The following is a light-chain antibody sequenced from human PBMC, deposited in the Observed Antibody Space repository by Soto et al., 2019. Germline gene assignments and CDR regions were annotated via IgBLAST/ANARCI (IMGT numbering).Light chain of an antibody. V-gene: IGKV1-9*01. Sequence: DIQLTQSPSFLSASVGDRVTITCRASQGISSYLAWYQQKPGKAPKLLIYAASTLQSGVPSRFSGSGSGTEFTLTISSLKTEDFATYYCQQLKSYPRTFGQGTKVEIK. J-gene: IGKJ1*01. CDR3: QQLKSYPRT. CDR1: QGISSY. CDR2: AAS.